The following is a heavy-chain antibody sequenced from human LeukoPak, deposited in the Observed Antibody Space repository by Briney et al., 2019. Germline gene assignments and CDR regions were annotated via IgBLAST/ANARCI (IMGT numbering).Heavy chain of an antibody. CDR2: IYTSGST. V-gene: IGHV4-4*07. Sequence: SETLSLTCTVSGGSISSYYCNWIRQPAGKGLQWIGRIYTSGSTNYNPSLKSRVTMSVDTSKNQFSLKLSSVTAADTAVYYCARVGGAYNYGYFDSRGQGTLVTVSS. D-gene: IGHD5-18*01. CDR1: GGSISSYY. J-gene: IGHJ4*02. CDR3: ARVGGAYNYGYFDS.